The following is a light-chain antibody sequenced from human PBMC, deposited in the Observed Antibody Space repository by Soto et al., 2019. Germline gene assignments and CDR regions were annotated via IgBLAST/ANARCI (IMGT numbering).Light chain of an antibody. V-gene: IGKV3-20*01. CDR3: QQYGSSGT. Sequence: EIVLTQSPGTLSLSPGERATLSCRASQSVSNNYLAWYQQKPGQAPRLLIYGASNRATGIPDRFSGSGSGTDFTLTISRLEPEDFPVYYCQQYGSSGTVGQGTKVDI. J-gene: IGKJ1*01. CDR1: QSVSNNY. CDR2: GAS.